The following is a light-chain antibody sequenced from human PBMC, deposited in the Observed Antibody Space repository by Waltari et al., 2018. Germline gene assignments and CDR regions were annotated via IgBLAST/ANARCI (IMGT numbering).Light chain of an antibody. V-gene: IGKV3-20*01. CDR3: QQYDTSPGT. J-gene: IGKJ2*01. CDR1: QSHNVAY. Sequence: DIVLTQSPGTLSLSPGEKAILSCRASQSHNVAYVAWYQHKSGQAPRLLIYGALYRAADIPDRFSGSGSGTDFTLTITRLEPDDFAVYYCQQYDTSPGTFGQGTRLEMK. CDR2: GAL.